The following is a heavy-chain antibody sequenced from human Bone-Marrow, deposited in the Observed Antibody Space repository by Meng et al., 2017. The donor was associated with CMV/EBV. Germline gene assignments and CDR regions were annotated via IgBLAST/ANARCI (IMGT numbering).Heavy chain of an antibody. CDR1: GGSFSGYY. J-gene: IGHJ4*02. D-gene: IGHD6-6*01. Sequence: GSLRLSCAVYGGSFSGYYWSWIRQPPGKGLEWIGEINHSGSTNYNPSLKSRVTISVDTSKNQVSLKLSSVTAADTAVYYCARGGRGDSSSSGHRYWGQGTLVTVSS. CDR3: ARGGRGDSSSSGHRY. V-gene: IGHV4-34*01. CDR2: INHSGST.